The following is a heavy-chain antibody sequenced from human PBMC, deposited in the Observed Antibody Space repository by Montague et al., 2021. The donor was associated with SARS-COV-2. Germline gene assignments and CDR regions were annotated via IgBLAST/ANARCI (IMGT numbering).Heavy chain of an antibody. CDR1: GGSISRYY. CDR3: ARGGYSSSWYGRRNWFDP. Sequence: SETLPLTCTVSGGSISRYYWNWIRQSPGKGLEWIGYIYYTGSTSYNPSLKSRVTISVDTSKNQFSLKLSSVTAADTAVYYCARGGYSSSWYGRRNWFDPWGQGTLVTVSS. J-gene: IGHJ5*02. V-gene: IGHV4-59*12. CDR2: IYYTGST. D-gene: IGHD6-13*01.